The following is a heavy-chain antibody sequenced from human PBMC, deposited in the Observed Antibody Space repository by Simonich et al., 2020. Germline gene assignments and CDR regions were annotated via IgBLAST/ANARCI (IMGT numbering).Heavy chain of an antibody. D-gene: IGHD1-26*01. V-gene: IGHV1-2*02. CDR2: INPNSGGT. J-gene: IGHJ6*03. CDR3: ARVPPTSGSYYYYYYMDV. Sequence: QVQLVQSGAEVKKPGASVKVSCKASGYTFTGYYMHWVRQAPGEGLEWMGWINPNSGGTNYAQKFQGRVTMTRDTSISTAYMELGRLRSDDTAVYYCARVPPTSGSYYYYYYMDVWGKGTTVTVSS. CDR1: GYTFTGYY.